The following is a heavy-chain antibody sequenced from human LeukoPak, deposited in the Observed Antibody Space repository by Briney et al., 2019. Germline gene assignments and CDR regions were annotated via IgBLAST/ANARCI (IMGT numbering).Heavy chain of an antibody. J-gene: IGHJ4*02. CDR3: SNSLNY. CDR2: IKVDGSET. D-gene: IGHD2-15*01. Sequence: GGSLRLSCVDSGFTFSRSWMDWVRQAPGQGLEWVANIKVDGSETYYVDSAKGRFTISRDNAKSSLYLQMDSLRVEDTAIYYCSNSLNYWGQGTLVTVSS. V-gene: IGHV3-7*01. CDR1: GFTFSRSW.